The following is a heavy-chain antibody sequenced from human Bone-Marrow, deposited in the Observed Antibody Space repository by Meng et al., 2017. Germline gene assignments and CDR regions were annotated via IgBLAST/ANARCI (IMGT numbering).Heavy chain of an antibody. CDR2: INIYNGIT. Sequence: QGQVGQSGAEVNKPGASVKVSCKVSDYTLTSDGFSWVRQAPGQGLQWMGWINIYNGITNYGRNFQGRVTLTTDTSTSTGYMELSSLTSDDTAVYYCARDEGSYSDYWGQGTLVTVSS. D-gene: IGHD1-26*01. V-gene: IGHV1-18*04. CDR3: ARDEGSYSDY. CDR1: DYTLTSDG. J-gene: IGHJ4*02.